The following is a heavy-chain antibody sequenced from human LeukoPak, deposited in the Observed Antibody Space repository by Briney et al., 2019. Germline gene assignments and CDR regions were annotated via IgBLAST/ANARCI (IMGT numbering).Heavy chain of an antibody. J-gene: IGHJ4*02. D-gene: IGHD1-14*01. Sequence: PGGSLRLSCAASGFTFSSSGLHWVRQAPGKGLEWVAFIRYDGRNKFYADSVKGRFTISRDKSKNTLYLQMDSLRAEDTAVFYCAKAAPGSTEPSSVHYWGQGTLVTVSS. CDR1: GFTFSSSG. CDR3: AKAAPGSTEPSSVHY. V-gene: IGHV3-30*02. CDR2: IRYDGRNK.